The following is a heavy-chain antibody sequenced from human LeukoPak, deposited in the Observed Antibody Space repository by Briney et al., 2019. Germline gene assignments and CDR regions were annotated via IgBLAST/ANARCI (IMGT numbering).Heavy chain of an antibody. CDR3: ARDSPTNYYDAG. Sequence: SVKVSCKASGYTFTGYYMHWVRQAPGQGLEWMGGIIPMFGVANYAQKFQGRVTITADKSTSIAYMELSSLRSEDTAVYYCARDSPTNYYDAGWGQGTLVTVSS. CDR2: IIPMFGVA. V-gene: IGHV1-69*10. CDR1: GYTFTGYY. J-gene: IGHJ4*02. D-gene: IGHD3-22*01.